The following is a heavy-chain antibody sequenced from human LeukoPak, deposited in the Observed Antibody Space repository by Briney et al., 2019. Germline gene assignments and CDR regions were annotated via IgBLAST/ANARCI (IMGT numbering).Heavy chain of an antibody. CDR1: GYTFTSYG. Sequence: ASVKVSCKASGYTFTSYGISWVRQAPGQGLEWMGWISAYNGNTNYAQKLQGRVTMTTDTSTSTAYMELRSLRSDDTAVYYCARXHEQWLVRYYFDYWGQGTLVTVSS. CDR3: ARXHEQWLVRYYFDY. D-gene: IGHD6-19*01. V-gene: IGHV1-18*01. CDR2: ISAYNGNT. J-gene: IGHJ4*02.